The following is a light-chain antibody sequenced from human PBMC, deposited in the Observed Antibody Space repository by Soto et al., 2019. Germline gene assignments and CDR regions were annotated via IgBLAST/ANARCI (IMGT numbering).Light chain of an antibody. V-gene: IGKV1-5*01. J-gene: IGKJ2*02. Sequence: DIQLTQSPSTLSASLGDRVSISCRASQSISTWLAWYQQKPGKAPKVLIYDASSLENGVPSRFSGSGSGTEFTLTINSLQADDLATYYCQQYRSYSRTFGQGTKLEIK. CDR3: QQYRSYSRT. CDR1: QSISTW. CDR2: DAS.